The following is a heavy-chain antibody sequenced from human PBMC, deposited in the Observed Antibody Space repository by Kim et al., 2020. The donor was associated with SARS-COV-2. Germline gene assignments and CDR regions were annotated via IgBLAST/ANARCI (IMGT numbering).Heavy chain of an antibody. V-gene: IGHV3-49*02. Sequence: SVKGRFTISRDDSKSIAYLQMNSLKTEDTAVYYCTANGVVTTVTTNYFDYWGQGTLVTVSS. D-gene: IGHD4-17*01. CDR3: TANGVVTTVTTNYFDY. J-gene: IGHJ4*02.